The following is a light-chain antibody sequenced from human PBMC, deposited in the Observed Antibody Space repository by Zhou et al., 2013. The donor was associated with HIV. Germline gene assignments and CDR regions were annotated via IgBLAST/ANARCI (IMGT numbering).Light chain of an antibody. J-gene: IGKJ1*01. Sequence: DIQMTQSPSSLSPSVGDRVTITCRASQSISYYLNWYQQKPGKAPNLLIYAASSLQTGVPSRFGGSGSGTDFTLTISSLQPEDFATYYCQQTYSTPWTFGQGTKVEIK. CDR1: QSISYY. V-gene: IGKV1-39*01. CDR3: QQTYSTPWT. CDR2: AAS.